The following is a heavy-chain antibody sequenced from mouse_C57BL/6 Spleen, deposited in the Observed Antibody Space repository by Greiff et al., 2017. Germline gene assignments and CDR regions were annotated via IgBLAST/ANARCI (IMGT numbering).Heavy chain of an antibody. Sequence: VQLQQSGPELVKPGASVKMSCKASGYTFTDYNMHWVKQSHGKSLEWIGYINPNNGGTSYNQKFKGKATLTVDTSSSTAYMQLSSLTSEASAVYYCARRFYYDYDRVDYWGQGTTLTVSS. V-gene: IGHV1-22*01. CDR2: INPNNGGT. CDR3: ARRFYYDYDRVDY. J-gene: IGHJ2*01. CDR1: GYTFTDYN. D-gene: IGHD2-4*01.